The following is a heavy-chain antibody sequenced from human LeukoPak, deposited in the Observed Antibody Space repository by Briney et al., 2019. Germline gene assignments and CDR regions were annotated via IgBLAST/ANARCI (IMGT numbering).Heavy chain of an antibody. CDR2: IYHSGST. D-gene: IGHD3-10*01. Sequence: SETLSLTCTVSGYSISSGYYWGWIRQPPGKGLEWIGSIYHSGSTYYNPSLKSRATISIDTSKNQFSLKLSSVTAADTAVYYCAREYYFGSGSYSYWGQGTLVTVSS. V-gene: IGHV4-38-2*02. CDR1: GYSISSGYY. CDR3: AREYYFGSGSYSY. J-gene: IGHJ4*02.